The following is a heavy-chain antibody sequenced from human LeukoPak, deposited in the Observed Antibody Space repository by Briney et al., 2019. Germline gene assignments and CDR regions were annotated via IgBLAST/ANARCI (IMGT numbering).Heavy chain of an antibody. D-gene: IGHD3-3*01. CDR2: IIPILGIA. CDR3: ARDRFLEWGNWFDP. CDR1: GYTFTRYY. J-gene: IGHJ5*02. Sequence: SVKVSCKASGYTFTRYYLHWVRQAPGQGLEWMGRIIPILGIANYAQKFQGRVTITADKSTSTAYMELSSLRSEDTAVYYCARDRFLEWGNWFDPWGQGTLVTVSS. V-gene: IGHV1-69*04.